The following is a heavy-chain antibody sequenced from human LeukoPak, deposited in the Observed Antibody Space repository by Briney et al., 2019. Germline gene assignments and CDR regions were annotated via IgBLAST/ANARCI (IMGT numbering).Heavy chain of an antibody. CDR1: GGSFSGYS. D-gene: IGHD6-19*01. Sequence: SETLSLTCAVYGGSFSGYSWSWVRQPPGKGLGWIGYIYYSGSTNYNPSLKSRVTISVDTSKNQFSLKLSSVTAADTAVYYCARLETSSGSLSYFDYWGQGTLVTVSS. CDR2: IYYSGST. CDR3: ARLETSSGSLSYFDY. J-gene: IGHJ4*02. V-gene: IGHV4-59*01.